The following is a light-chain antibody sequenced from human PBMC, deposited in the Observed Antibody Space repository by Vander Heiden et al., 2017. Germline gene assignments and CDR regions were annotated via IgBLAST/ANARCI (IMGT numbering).Light chain of an antibody. CDR1: QSVSSNY. J-gene: IGKJ5*01. Sequence: IVSTQSPGTLSLSPGERATLSCRASQSVSSNYLAWYQQKPGQAPRLLIYGASSRATGIPDRFSGSGSGTDVSLTISRLEPEDFAVYYCKQYGSSPITFGQGTRLEIK. CDR2: GAS. V-gene: IGKV3-20*01. CDR3: KQYGSSPIT.